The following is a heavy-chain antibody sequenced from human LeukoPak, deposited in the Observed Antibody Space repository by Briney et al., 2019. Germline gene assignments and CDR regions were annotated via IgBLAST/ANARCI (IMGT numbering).Heavy chain of an antibody. CDR2: IIPIFGTA. D-gene: IGHD2-21*02. CDR3: ARDLVTYYYYYGMDV. V-gene: IGHV1-69*01. Sequence: SSVKVSCKASGGTFSSYAISWVRQAPGQGLEWMGGIIPIFGTANYAQKFQGRVTITADESTSTAYMELSSPRSEDTAVYYCARDLVTYYYYYGMDVWGQGTTVTVSS. J-gene: IGHJ6*02. CDR1: GGTFSSYA.